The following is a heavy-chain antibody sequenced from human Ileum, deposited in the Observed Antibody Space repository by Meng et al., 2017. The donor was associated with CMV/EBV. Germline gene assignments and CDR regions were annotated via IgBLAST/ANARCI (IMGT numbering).Heavy chain of an antibody. V-gene: IGHV3-21*01. D-gene: IGHD2-2*01. CDR1: GFTFSSYS. CDR3: ARVNPKGYCSSTSCRRVGSGMDV. Sequence: GGSLRLSCAASGFTFSSYSMNWVRQAPGKGLEWVSSISSSSSYIYYADSVKGRFTISRDNAKNSLYLQMNSLRAEDTAVYYCARVNPKGYCSSTSCRRVGSGMDVWGQGTTVTVSS. CDR2: ISSSSSYI. J-gene: IGHJ6*02.